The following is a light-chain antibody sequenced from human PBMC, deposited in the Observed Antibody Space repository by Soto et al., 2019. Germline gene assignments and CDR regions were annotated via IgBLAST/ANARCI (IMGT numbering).Light chain of an antibody. CDR2: IDH. V-gene: IGLV1-44*01. J-gene: IGLJ1*01. CDR1: SSNIGSNT. Sequence: VLTHPPSPSGALRQRVTISCSGRSSNIGSNTVNWYQQLPETAPNLLSYIDHQRPAGVPDRFSGSKSGTSAYLAISGLQSEDEGDYYCAAWDDRLNGYVFGTGTKVSVL. CDR3: AAWDDRLNGYV.